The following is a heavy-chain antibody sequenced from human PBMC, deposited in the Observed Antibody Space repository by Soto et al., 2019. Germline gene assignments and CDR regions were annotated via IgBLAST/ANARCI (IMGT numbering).Heavy chain of an antibody. V-gene: IGHV3-23*01. CDR3: AKVPYDFWSGSQAWFDP. J-gene: IGHJ5*02. D-gene: IGHD3-3*01. Sequence: PGGSLRLSCAASGFTFSSYAMNWVRQAPGKGLEWVSAISGSGGSTYYADSVKGRFTISRDNSKNTLYLQMNSLRAEDTAVYYCAKVPYDFWSGSQAWFDPWGQGTLVTVSS. CDR1: GFTFSSYA. CDR2: ISGSGGST.